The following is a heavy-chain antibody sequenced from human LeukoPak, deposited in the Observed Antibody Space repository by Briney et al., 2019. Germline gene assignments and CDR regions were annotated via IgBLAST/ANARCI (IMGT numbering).Heavy chain of an antibody. V-gene: IGHV4-59*01. CDR1: SGSISSYY. Sequence: KPSETLSLTCTVSSGSISSYYWSWIRQPPGKGLEWIGYIYYSGSTKYNPSLQSRVTISLDRSENNFSLKLTSVTAADTAVYYCARLLDNDSSGYPDTFDMWGQGTVVTVSS. D-gene: IGHD6-25*01. CDR2: IYYSGST. CDR3: ARLLDNDSSGYPDTFDM. J-gene: IGHJ3*02.